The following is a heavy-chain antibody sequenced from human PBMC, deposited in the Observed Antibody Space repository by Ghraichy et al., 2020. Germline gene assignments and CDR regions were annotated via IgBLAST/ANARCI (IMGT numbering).Heavy chain of an antibody. CDR1: GYSISSGYY. CDR2: IYHSGST. CDR3: ARDWSLGGGNYREGLDY. V-gene: IGHV4-38-2*02. D-gene: IGHD4-23*01. J-gene: IGHJ4*02. Sequence: GSLRLSCAVSGYSISSGYYWGWIRQPPGKGLEWIGSIYHSGSTYYNPSLKSRVTISVDTSKNQFSLKLSSVTAADTAVYYCARDWSLGGGNYREGLDYWGQGTLVTVSS.